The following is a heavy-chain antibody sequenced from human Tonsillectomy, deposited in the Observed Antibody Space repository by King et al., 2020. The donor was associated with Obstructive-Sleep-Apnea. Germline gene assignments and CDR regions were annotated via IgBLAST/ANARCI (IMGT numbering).Heavy chain of an antibody. CDR3: ARVWSTVVTNDAFDI. CDR1: GGSISSYS. D-gene: IGHD4-23*01. Sequence: VQLQESGPGLVKPSETLSLTCTVSGGSISSYSWTWIRQPPGKGLEWLGYIYNTGSTNYNPSLKSRVTISIDTSKNQFSLKLSSVTAAATAVYYCARVWSTVVTNDAFDIWGQGTMVTVSS. V-gene: IGHV4-59*01. CDR2: IYNTGST. J-gene: IGHJ3*02.